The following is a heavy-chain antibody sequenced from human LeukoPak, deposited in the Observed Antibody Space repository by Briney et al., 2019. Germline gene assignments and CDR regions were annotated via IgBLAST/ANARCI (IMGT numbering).Heavy chain of an antibody. CDR3: ASTENSSSWFFWFDP. Sequence: ASVKVSCKASGGTFSSYAISWVRQAPGQGLEWMGGIIPIFGTANYAQKFQGRVTITTDESTSTAYMKLSSLRSEDTAVYYCASTENSSSWFFWFDPWGQGTLVTVSS. V-gene: IGHV1-69*05. J-gene: IGHJ5*02. CDR2: IIPIFGTA. CDR1: GGTFSSYA. D-gene: IGHD6-13*01.